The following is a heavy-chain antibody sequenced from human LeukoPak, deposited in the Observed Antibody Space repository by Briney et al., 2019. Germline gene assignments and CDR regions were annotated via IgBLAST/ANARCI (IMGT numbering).Heavy chain of an antibody. Sequence: GASVRVSCKASGYTFTGYDINWVRQATGQGLEWMGWMNPNTGDTGYAQKFQGRVTMTRNSSIDTAYMELSGLRSEDTAVYYCTRVSLSGSSRDYLGQGTLLTVSS. V-gene: IGHV1-8*01. CDR3: TRVSLSGSSRDY. J-gene: IGHJ4*02. D-gene: IGHD1-26*01. CDR2: MNPNTGDT. CDR1: GYTFTGYD.